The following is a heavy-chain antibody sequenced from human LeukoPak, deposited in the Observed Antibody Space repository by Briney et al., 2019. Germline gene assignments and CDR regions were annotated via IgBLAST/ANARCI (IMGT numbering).Heavy chain of an antibody. CDR3: AKDRGIQYYFDY. V-gene: IGHV3-21*01. Sequence: GGSLRLYCAASGFTFSSYWMSWVRQAPGKGLEWVSSISTDSSHMYYADSVKGRFTISRDNSKNTLYLQMNSLRAEDTAVYYCAKDRGIQYYFDYWGQGTLVTVSS. CDR1: GFTFSSYW. D-gene: IGHD5-18*01. CDR2: ISTDSSHM. J-gene: IGHJ4*02.